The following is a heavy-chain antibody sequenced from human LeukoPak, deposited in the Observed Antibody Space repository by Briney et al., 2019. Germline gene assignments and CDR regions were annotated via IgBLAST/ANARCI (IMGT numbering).Heavy chain of an antibody. D-gene: IGHD5-12*01. Sequence: GGSLRLSCAASGFTFSSYAMHWVRQAPGKGLEWVAVISYDGSNKYYADSVKGRFTISRDNSKNTLYLQMNSLRAEDTAVYYCARDSAYSGYDHAFDIRGQGTMVTVSS. CDR3: ARDSAYSGYDHAFDI. CDR1: GFTFSSYA. J-gene: IGHJ3*02. V-gene: IGHV3-30*04. CDR2: ISYDGSNK.